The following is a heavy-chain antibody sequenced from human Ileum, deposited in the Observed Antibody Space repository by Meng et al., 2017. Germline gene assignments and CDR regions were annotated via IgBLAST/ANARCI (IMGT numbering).Heavy chain of an antibody. CDR1: GGSFSEYY. CDR2: INRGGNT. V-gene: IGHV4-34*01. Sequence: QGQLLQWGAGLLKPSETLSLTCAVSGGSFSEYYWTWIRQSPGKGLEWIGEINRGGNTNYNPSLKSRITMSVDTSKNQFFLNLTSVTPADTAVYYCARAWSSSWSFLDFWGQGGLVTVSS. J-gene: IGHJ4*02. CDR3: ARAWSSSWSFLDF. D-gene: IGHD6-13*01.